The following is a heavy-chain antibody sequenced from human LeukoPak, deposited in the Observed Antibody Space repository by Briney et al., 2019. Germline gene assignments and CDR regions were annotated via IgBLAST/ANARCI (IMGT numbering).Heavy chain of an antibody. CDR2: IYYSGST. Sequence: PSETLSLTCTVPGGSISSSSYYWGWIRQPPGKGLEWIGSIYYSGSTYYNPSLKSRVTISVDTSKNQFSLKLSSVTAADTAVYYCARQSWVFFDFWSGYQGYFDYWGQGTLVTVSS. J-gene: IGHJ4*02. CDR3: ARQSWVFFDFWSGYQGYFDY. CDR1: GGSISSSSYY. D-gene: IGHD3-3*01. V-gene: IGHV4-39*01.